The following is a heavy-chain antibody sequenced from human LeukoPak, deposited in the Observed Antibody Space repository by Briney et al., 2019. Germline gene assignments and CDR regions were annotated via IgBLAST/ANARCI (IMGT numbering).Heavy chain of an antibody. V-gene: IGHV3-48*03. CDR3: ARDLGDYVGYDAFDI. Sequence: PGGSLRLSCAASGFIFSTYEMNWVRQAPGRGLEWLSYIPGSGGKTYYADSVKGRFTISRDNANKLLFLHMNSLRAEDTAVYYCARDLGDYVGYDAFDIWGQGTMVTVSS. CDR1: GFIFSTYE. J-gene: IGHJ3*02. CDR2: IPGSGGKT. D-gene: IGHD4-17*01.